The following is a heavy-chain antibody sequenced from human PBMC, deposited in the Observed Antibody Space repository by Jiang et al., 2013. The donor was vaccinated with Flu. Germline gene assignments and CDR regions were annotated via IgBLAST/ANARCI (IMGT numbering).Heavy chain of an antibody. D-gene: IGHD3-22*01. V-gene: IGHV3-23*01. CDR2: GST. J-gene: IGHJ4*02. Sequence: GSTYYADSVKGRFTISRDNSKNTLYLQMNSLRAEDTAVYYCAKNHDSSGYSPDWFDYWGQGTLVTVSS. CDR3: AKNHDSSGYSPDWFDY.